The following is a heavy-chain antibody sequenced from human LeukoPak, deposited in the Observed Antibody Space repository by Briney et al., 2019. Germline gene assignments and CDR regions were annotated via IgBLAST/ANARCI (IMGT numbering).Heavy chain of an antibody. J-gene: IGHJ4*02. CDR1: GGSISSNY. V-gene: IGHV4-59*01. D-gene: IGHD3-22*01. CDR3: ARGSHSSGYYSYTYYFDY. Sequence: PSETLSLTCTVSGGSISSNYWSWIRQPPGKGLEWIGYIYYSGSTNYNPSLKSRVTISVDTSKNQFSLKLSSVTAADTAVYYCARGSHSSGYYSYTYYFDYWGQGTLVTVSS. CDR2: IYYSGST.